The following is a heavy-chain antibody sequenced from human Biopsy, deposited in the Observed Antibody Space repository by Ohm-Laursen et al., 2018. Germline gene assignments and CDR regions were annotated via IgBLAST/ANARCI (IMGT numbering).Heavy chain of an antibody. CDR3: AKYQLPATATSILDY. CDR2: LAFSSGMT. CDR1: GFDFRNYD. Sequence: SLRLSCTASGFDFRNYDLTWIRQAPGKGLEWVASLAFSSGMTYYADSVKGRFTISRDDSQNTLYLQMDSLRVADTAVYHCAKYQLPATATSILDYWGQGALVTVSS. D-gene: IGHD4-17*01. V-gene: IGHV3-23*01. J-gene: IGHJ4*02.